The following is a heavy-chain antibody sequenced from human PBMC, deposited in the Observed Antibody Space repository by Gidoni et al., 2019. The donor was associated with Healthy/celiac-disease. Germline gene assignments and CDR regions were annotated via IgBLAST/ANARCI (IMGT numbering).Heavy chain of an antibody. CDR2: LSSSSSYI. CDR3: AREEQWLGFDY. Sequence: EVQLVESGGGLVKPGGSLRLSCAASGVTFSSYSMNWVRQAPGNGLEWVSSLSSSSSYIYYADSVKGRFTISRDNAKNSLYLQMNSLRAEDTAVYYCAREEQWLGFDYWGQGTLVTVSS. V-gene: IGHV3-21*01. CDR1: GVTFSSYS. J-gene: IGHJ4*02. D-gene: IGHD6-19*01.